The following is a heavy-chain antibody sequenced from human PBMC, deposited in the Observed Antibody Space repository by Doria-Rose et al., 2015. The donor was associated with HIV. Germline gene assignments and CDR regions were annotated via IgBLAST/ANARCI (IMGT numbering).Heavy chain of an antibody. J-gene: IGHJ4*02. D-gene: IGHD3-10*01. V-gene: IGHV3-21*03. CDR2: ISSSSSCI. CDR1: EFTFSSYS. CDR3: ARGSPTSVPGIKGGGDY. Sequence: VQLVQSGGGLVKPGGSLRLSCAASEFTFSSYSMNWVRQAPGKGLEWVSSISSSSSCIYYADSVKGRFTISRDNAKNSLDLQMNSLRAEDTAVYYCARGSPTSVPGIKGGGDYWGQGTLVTVPS.